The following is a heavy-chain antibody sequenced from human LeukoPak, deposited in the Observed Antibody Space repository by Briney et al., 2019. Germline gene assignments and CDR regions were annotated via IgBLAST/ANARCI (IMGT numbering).Heavy chain of an antibody. CDR3: ATYYYDSSGYYY. D-gene: IGHD3-22*01. CDR1: GYTFTSYY. V-gene: IGHV1-46*01. CDR2: IYPGGGST. J-gene: IGHJ4*02. Sequence: ASVKVSCKASGYTFTSYYIHWVRQAPGQGLEWMGIIYPGGGSTSYAQKFQGRVTMTRDMSTSTVYMELSSLRSEDTAVYYCATYYYDSSGYYYWGQGTLVTVSS.